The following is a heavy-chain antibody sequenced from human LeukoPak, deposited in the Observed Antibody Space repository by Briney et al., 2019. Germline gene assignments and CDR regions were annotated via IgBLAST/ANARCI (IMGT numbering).Heavy chain of an antibody. CDR3: ARAGWWYSSSWDYFHYMDV. D-gene: IGHD6-13*01. J-gene: IGHJ6*03. CDR1: GYTFTGYD. V-gene: IGHV1-2*02. CDR2: TNTNSGCT. Sequence: GASVKLSCKSAGYTFTGYDLHWVRQPPGQGHGRVGWTNTNSGCTNYAQKFQGRVTMTRDTSISTAYEELRRMRSVDTAVYYCARAGWWYSSSWDYFHYMDVWGKGATVTVS.